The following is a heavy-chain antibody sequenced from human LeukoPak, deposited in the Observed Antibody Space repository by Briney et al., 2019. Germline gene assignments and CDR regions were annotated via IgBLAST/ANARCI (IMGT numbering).Heavy chain of an antibody. Sequence: PGGSLRLSCAASGFTFSSSAMSWVRHSPGKGLEWVSGISGSGGTTYYADSVKGRFTISRDNSKNTLYLQMNSLRAEDTAVYYCAKDTRGYYYYGMDVWGQGTTVTVSS. CDR1: GFTFSSSA. D-gene: IGHD2-2*01. J-gene: IGHJ6*02. CDR2: ISGSGGTT. CDR3: AKDTRGYYYYGMDV. V-gene: IGHV3-23*01.